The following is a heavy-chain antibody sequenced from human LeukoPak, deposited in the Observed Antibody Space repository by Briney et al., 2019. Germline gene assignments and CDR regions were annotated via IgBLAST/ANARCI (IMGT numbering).Heavy chain of an antibody. CDR1: GYSFSDFY. CDR2: INPNSGGT. Sequence: GASVKVPCTASGYSFSDFYIHWLRQAPGQGLEWLGWINPNSGGTNFAQYFQGRVTMTRDTSTSTVYMELSSLGSDDTAVYYCARPLGSLKEYWWFDPWGQGTLVTVSS. J-gene: IGHJ5*02. V-gene: IGHV1-2*02. D-gene: IGHD2/OR15-2a*01. CDR3: ARPLGSLKEYWWFDP.